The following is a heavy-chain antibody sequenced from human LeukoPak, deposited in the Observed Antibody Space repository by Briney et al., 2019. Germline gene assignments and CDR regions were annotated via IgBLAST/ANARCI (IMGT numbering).Heavy chain of an antibody. J-gene: IGHJ4*02. CDR3: ARERAGNTSPIGY. CDR2: ISSSGSTI. Sequence: GGSLRLSCAASGFTFSSYEMNWVRQAPGKGLEWVSYISSSGSTIYYADSVKGRFTISRDNAKNSLYLQMNSLRAEDTAVYYCARERAGNTSPIGYWGEGTLVTVSS. D-gene: IGHD1/OR15-1a*01. CDR1: GFTFSSYE. V-gene: IGHV3-48*03.